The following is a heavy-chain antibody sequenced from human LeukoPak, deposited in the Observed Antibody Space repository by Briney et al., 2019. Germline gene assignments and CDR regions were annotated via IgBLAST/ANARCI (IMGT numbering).Heavy chain of an antibody. Sequence: SETLSLTCTVSGGSIRSYYWSWIRQPPGKGLEWIGYINYSGSTNYNPSLKSRVTISEDTSKNQFSLKLSSVTAADTAVYYCATQTGYYNPFDNWGQGTLVTVSS. CDR2: INYSGST. D-gene: IGHD3-9*01. V-gene: IGHV4-59*01. J-gene: IGHJ4*02. CDR1: GGSIRSYY. CDR3: ATQTGYYNPFDN.